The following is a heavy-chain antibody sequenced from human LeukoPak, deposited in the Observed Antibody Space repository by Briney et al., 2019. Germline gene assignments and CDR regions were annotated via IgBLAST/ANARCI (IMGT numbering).Heavy chain of an antibody. CDR1: GGSISSYF. J-gene: IGHJ6*03. D-gene: IGHD5-18*01. Sequence: SETLSLTRTVSGGSISSYFWSWIRQPPGKRLEWIGYIYYSGSTNYNPSLKSRVTISVDTSKNQFSLKLSSVTAADTAVYYCARRGYSYYMDVWGKGTTVTVSS. CDR2: IYYSGST. V-gene: IGHV4-59*08. CDR3: ARRGYSYYMDV.